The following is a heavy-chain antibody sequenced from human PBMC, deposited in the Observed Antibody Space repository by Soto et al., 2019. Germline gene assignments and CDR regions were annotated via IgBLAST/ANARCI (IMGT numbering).Heavy chain of an antibody. CDR3: AREGYCSGGSCYSRTLDY. Sequence: SETLSLTCAVYGGSFSGYYWSWIRQPPGKGLEWIGEINHSGSTNYNPSLKSRVAISVDTSKNQFSLKLSSVTAADTAVYYCAREGYCSGGSCYSRTLDYWGQGTLVTVSS. CDR1: GGSFSGYY. J-gene: IGHJ4*02. CDR2: INHSGST. D-gene: IGHD2-15*01. V-gene: IGHV4-34*01.